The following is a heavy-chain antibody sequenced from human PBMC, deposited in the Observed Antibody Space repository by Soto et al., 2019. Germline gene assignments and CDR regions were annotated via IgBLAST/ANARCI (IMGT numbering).Heavy chain of an antibody. Sequence: GASVKVSCKASGYTFTSYDINWVRQATRQGLEWMGWMNPNSGNTGYAQKFQGRVTMTRNTSISTAYMELSSLRSEDTAVYYCARNTELKYSSSAEFDYWGQGTLVTVSS. V-gene: IGHV1-8*01. CDR2: MNPNSGNT. J-gene: IGHJ4*02. D-gene: IGHD6-6*01. CDR3: ARNTELKYSSSAEFDY. CDR1: GYTFTSYD.